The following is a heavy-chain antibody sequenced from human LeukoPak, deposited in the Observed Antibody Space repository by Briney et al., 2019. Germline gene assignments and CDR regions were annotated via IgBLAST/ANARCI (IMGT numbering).Heavy chain of an antibody. CDR3: DTASYYYTRGKTATGV. V-gene: IGHV3-48*03. J-gene: IGHJ6*04. D-gene: IGHD3-10*01. CDR2: ISSSGSTI. CDR1: GFIFNGFG. Sequence: PGGSLRLSCAASGFIFNGFGMNWVRQAPGKGLEWVSYISSSGSTIYYADSVKGRFTISRDNAKNSLYLQKNSLRAEDTAVYYEDTASYYYTRGKTATGVWGKGTTVTVSS.